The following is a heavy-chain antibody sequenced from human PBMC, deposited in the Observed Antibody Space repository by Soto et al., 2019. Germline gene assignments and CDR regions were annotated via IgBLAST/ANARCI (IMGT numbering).Heavy chain of an antibody. CDR2: ISAYNGNT. CDR1: GYTFTSYG. D-gene: IGHD6-13*01. V-gene: IGHV1-18*01. J-gene: IGHJ4*02. Sequence: QVQLVQSGAEVKKPGASVKVSCKASGYTFTSYGISWVRQAPGQGLEWMGWISAYNGNTNYAQKLQGRVTMTTDTXTXXAYMELRSLRSDDTAVYYCASSARRSSSWYDPYDYWGQGTLVTVSS. CDR3: ASSARRSSSWYDPYDY.